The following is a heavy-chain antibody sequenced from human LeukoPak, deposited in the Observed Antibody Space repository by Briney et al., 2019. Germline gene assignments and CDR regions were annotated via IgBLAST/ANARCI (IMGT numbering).Heavy chain of an antibody. CDR1: GFTFSSYG. J-gene: IGHJ6*03. V-gene: IGHV3-30*02. CDR2: IRYDGSNK. D-gene: IGHD6-13*01. Sequence: GGSLRLSCAASGFTFSSYGMHWVRQAPGKGLEWVAFIRYDGSNKYYADSVKGRFTISRDNSKNTLYLQMNSLRAEDTAVYYCAKDPPIAAAGPYYYYYYYMDVWGKGTTVTISS. CDR3: AKDPPIAAAGPYYYYYYYMDV.